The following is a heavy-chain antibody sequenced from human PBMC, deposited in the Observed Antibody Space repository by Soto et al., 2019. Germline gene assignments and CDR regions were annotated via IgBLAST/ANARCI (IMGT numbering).Heavy chain of an antibody. V-gene: IGHV1-2*04. CDR3: ARDARGDEAPMDY. CDR1: GYTFTGYY. Sequence: QVQLVQSGAEVKKPGASVKVSCKASGYTFTGYYMHWVRQAPGQGLEWMGWINPNSGGTNYAQKVQGWVTMTRDTPISTAYMELSRLRSDDTAVYYCARDARGDEAPMDYWGQGTLVTVSS. J-gene: IGHJ4*02. CDR2: INPNSGGT. D-gene: IGHD3-10*01.